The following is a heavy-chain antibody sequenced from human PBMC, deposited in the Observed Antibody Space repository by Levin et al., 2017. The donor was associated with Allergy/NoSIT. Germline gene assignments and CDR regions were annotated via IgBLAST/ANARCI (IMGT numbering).Heavy chain of an antibody. CDR3: ARALLDNGGYDYIWGSYRLDYYYYMDV. Sequence: SVKVSCKASGGTFSSYAISWVRQAPGQGLEWMGGIIPIFGTANYAQKFQGRVTITADESTSTAYMELSSLRSEDTAVYYCARALLDNGGYDYIWGSYRLDYYYYMDVWGKGTTVTVSS. V-gene: IGHV1-69*13. CDR2: IIPIFGTA. D-gene: IGHD3-16*02. CDR1: GGTFSSYA. J-gene: IGHJ6*03.